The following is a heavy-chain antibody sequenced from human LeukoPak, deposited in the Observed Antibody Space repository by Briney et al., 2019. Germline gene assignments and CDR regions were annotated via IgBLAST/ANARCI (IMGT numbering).Heavy chain of an antibody. Sequence: PSETLSLTCTVAGGSINSYYWSWIRQPPGKGLEWIGYIYYSGSTNHNPSLKSRVTMSVDTSKNQFSLKLDSVTAADTAVYYCARDGPSVYFDYWGQGTLVTVSS. CDR1: GGSINSYY. J-gene: IGHJ4*02. V-gene: IGHV4-59*12. CDR3: ARDGPSVYFDY. CDR2: IYYSGST.